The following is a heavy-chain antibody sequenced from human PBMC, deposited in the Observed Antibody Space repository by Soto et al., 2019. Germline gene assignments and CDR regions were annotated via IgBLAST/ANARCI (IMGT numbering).Heavy chain of an antibody. Sequence: PSETLSLTCAVYGGSFSGYYWSWIRQPPGKGLEWXXXXXXSGSTNYNSSLKSRVTISVDTSKNQFSLKLSSVTAADTAVYYCARGSRWLQSLDYWGQGTLVTVSS. CDR1: GGSFSGYY. D-gene: IGHD5-12*01. CDR2: XXXSGST. J-gene: IGHJ4*02. CDR3: ARGSRWLQSLDY. V-gene: IGHV4-34*01.